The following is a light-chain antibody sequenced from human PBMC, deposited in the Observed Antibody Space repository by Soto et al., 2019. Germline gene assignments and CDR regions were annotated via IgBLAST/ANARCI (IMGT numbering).Light chain of an antibody. J-gene: IGKJ4*01. CDR1: QKIIDS. CDR3: QQYNNWPRAT. V-gene: IGKV3-15*01. Sequence: VMTQSPATLSVSPGERVTLSCRGSQKIIDSLASYQQKPRHDPRLLMFRTSTRATGFPARFSAGGSGTDFNLTISSLQSEDFAIYHCQQYNNWPRATFGGGTKVDIK. CDR2: RTS.